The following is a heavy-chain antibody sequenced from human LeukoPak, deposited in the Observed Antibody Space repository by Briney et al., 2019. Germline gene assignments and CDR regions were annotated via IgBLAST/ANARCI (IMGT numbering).Heavy chain of an antibody. D-gene: IGHD2-2*01. CDR3: ARVVPAATLDY. V-gene: IGHV4-30-4*08. Sequence: SETLSLTCTVSGGSISSGDYYWSWIRQPPGKGLEWIGYIYYSGSTYYNPSLKRRVTISVDTSKNQFSLKLSSVTAADTAVYYCARVVPAATLDYWGQGTLVTVSS. CDR2: IYYSGST. J-gene: IGHJ4*02. CDR1: GGSISSGDYY.